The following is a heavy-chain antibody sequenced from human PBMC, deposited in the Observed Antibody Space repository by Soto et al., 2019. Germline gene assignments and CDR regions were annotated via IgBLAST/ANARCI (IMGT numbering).Heavy chain of an antibody. J-gene: IGHJ5*01. CDR1: GDSVSSSSVT. CDR2: TYYRSKWYN. Sequence: SQTLSLTCAISGDSVSSSSVTWNWIRQSPSRGLEWLGRTYYRSKWYNDYAESVKSRITINPDTSKNQFSLHLNSVTPEDTAVYYCVRLIGNSWLDFWGQGTLVTVAS. D-gene: IGHD1-26*01. CDR3: VRLIGNSWLDF. V-gene: IGHV6-1*01.